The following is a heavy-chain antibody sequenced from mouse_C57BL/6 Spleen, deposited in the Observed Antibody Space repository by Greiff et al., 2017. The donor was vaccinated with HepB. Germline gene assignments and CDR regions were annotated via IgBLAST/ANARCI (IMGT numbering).Heavy chain of an antibody. D-gene: IGHD2-1*01. CDR3: AVMVTSWDYFDV. V-gene: IGHV1-26*01. J-gene: IGHJ1*03. Sequence: VQLQQSGPELVKPGASVKISCKASGYTFTDYYMNWVKQSHGKSLEWIGDINPNNGGTSYNQKFKGKATLTVDKSSSTAYMELRSLTSEDSAVYYCAVMVTSWDYFDVWGTGTTVTVSS. CDR1: GYTFTDYY. CDR2: INPNNGGT.